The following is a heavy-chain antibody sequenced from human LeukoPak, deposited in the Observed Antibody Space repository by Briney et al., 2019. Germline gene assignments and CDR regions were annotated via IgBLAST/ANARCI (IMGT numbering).Heavy chain of an antibody. Sequence: HSGGSLRLSCKVSGFKLSNYWMRWVRHIPGKGLLWVSRINTDGTNTTYADSVKGRFTISRDNAKSTLYLEMNSLRVEDTAVYYCAREMRWFSEQPDYWGQGTLVTVSS. CDR2: INTDGTNT. V-gene: IGHV3-74*03. CDR1: GFKLSNYW. CDR3: AREMRWFSEQPDY. D-gene: IGHD3-10*01. J-gene: IGHJ4*02.